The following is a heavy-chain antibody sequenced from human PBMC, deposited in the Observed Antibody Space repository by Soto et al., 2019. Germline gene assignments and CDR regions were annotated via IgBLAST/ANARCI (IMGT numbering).Heavy chain of an antibody. J-gene: IGHJ5*02. V-gene: IGHV4-38-2*02. CDR1: GFSISSGYF. CDR3: ARDSSGYYWFDP. Sequence: PSETLSLTCAVSGFSISSGYFWVWIRQPPGKGPEWLGSIYHSGTTYYNPSVKGRVTISVDTSKNQFSLKMSSVTAADTAVYYCARDSSGYYWFDPWGQGTLVTVSS. CDR2: IYHSGTT. D-gene: IGHD3-22*01.